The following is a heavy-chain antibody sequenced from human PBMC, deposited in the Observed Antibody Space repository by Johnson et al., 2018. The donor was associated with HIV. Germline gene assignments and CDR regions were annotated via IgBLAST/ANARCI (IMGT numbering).Heavy chain of an antibody. CDR3: AKGLFHQGASQYGPGAFDI. CDR2: IDLGGSLT. D-gene: IGHD2-21*01. V-gene: IGHV3-7*05. Sequence: VQLVESGGALVQPGGSLRLSCATSGFIFGNYWMTWIRQAPGKGLEWVANIDLGGSLTNYVDSVKGRFIISRDNGRNSLYLQMNNLGAEDTAGYYGAKGLFHQGASQYGPGAFDIWGQGTMVTVSS. J-gene: IGHJ3*02. CDR1: GFIFGNYW.